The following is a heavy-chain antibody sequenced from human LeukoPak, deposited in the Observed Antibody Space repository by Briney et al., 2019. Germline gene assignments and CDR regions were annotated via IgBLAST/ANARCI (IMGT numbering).Heavy chain of an antibody. CDR2: IKQDGSEK. D-gene: IGHD3-10*01. Sequence: PGGSLRLSCAASGFTFSSYWMSWVRQAPGKGLEWVANIKQDGSEKYYVDSVKGRFTISRDNAKNSLYLQMNSLRAEDTAVYYCARDRWWFGELFRSFYYYYGTDVWGQGTTVTVSS. CDR1: GFTFSSYW. CDR3: ARDRWWFGELFRSFYYYYGTDV. V-gene: IGHV3-7*01. J-gene: IGHJ6*02.